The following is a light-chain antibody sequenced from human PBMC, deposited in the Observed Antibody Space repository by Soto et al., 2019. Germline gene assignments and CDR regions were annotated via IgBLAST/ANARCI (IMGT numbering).Light chain of an antibody. J-gene: IGKJ1*01. CDR3: QEYYSYWT. Sequence: DIQMTQSPSTLSASVGDRVTITCRASQGIRNDLGWYQQKPGKAPKLLIYAASSLQSGVPSRFSGSGSGTEFTLTISSLQTDDFATYYCQEYYSYWTFGQGTKVDIK. CDR2: AAS. CDR1: QGIRND. V-gene: IGKV1-17*01.